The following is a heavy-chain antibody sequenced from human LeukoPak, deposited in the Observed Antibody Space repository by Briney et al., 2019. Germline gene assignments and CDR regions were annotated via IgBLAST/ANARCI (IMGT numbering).Heavy chain of an antibody. Sequence: ASVKVSCKASGYTFTGYYMHWVRQAPGQGLEWMGWINPNSGGTNYAQKFQGRVTMTRDTSISTAYMELNSLRAEDTALYYCAKGRFYSNSLDAFAMWGQGTMVTVSS. D-gene: IGHD4-11*01. V-gene: IGHV1-2*02. CDR2: INPNSGGT. J-gene: IGHJ3*02. CDR1: GYTFTGYY. CDR3: AKGRFYSNSLDAFAM.